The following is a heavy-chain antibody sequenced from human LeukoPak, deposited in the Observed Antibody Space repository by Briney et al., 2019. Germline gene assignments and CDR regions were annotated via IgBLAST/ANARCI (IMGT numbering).Heavy chain of an antibody. CDR2: IYYSGST. Sequence: SETLSLTCTVSGGSISSSSYYWGWIRQPPGKGLEWIGSIYYSGSTCYNPSLKSRVTISVDTSKNQFSLKLSSVTAADTAVYYCARDYYDSSGYFGYFDYWGQGTLVTVSS. V-gene: IGHV4-39*07. D-gene: IGHD3-22*01. J-gene: IGHJ4*02. CDR1: GGSISSSSYY. CDR3: ARDYYDSSGYFGYFDY.